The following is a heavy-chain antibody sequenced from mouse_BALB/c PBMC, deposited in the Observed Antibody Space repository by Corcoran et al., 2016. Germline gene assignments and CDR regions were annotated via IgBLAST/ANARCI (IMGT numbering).Heavy chain of an antibody. Sequence: QIQLVQSGPELKKPGETVKISCKASGYTFTNYGMNWVKQAPGKGLKWMGWINTYTGEPTYADDFKGRFAFSLETSASTAYLQINNLKNEDTATYFCARFYYDYRDFDYWGQGTTLTVPS. J-gene: IGHJ2*01. V-gene: IGHV9-3-1*01. CDR1: GYTFTNYG. CDR2: INTYTGEP. D-gene: IGHD2-4*01. CDR3: ARFYYDYRDFDY.